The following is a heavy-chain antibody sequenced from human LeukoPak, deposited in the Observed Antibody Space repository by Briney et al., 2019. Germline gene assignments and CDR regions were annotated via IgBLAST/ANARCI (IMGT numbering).Heavy chain of an antibody. J-gene: IGHJ4*02. CDR3: AREPAYCGGDCYSDY. CDR1: GFTFSGHY. D-gene: IGHD2-21*01. V-gene: IGHV3-72*01. CDR2: TRNKANSYTT. Sequence: GGSLRLSCAASGFTFSGHYMDWVRQAPGKGLEWVGRTRNKANSYTTEYAASVKGRFTISRDDSKNSLYLQMNSLKTEDTAVYYCAREPAYCGGDCYSDYWGQGTLVTVSS.